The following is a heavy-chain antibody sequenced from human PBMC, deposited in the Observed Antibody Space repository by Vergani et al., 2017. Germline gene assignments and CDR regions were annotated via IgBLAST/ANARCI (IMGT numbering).Heavy chain of an antibody. V-gene: IGHV4-39*01. CDR3: ARQPMTTVTTDWFDP. CDR2: IYYSGST. J-gene: IGHJ5*02. Sequence: QLQLQESGPGLVKPSETLSLTCTVSGGSISSSSYYWGWIRQPPGKGLEWIGSIYYSGSTYYNPSLKSRVTISVDTSKNQFSLKLSSVTAADTAVSYCARQPMTTVTTDWFDPWGQGTLVTVSS. D-gene: IGHD4-17*01. CDR1: GGSISSSSYY.